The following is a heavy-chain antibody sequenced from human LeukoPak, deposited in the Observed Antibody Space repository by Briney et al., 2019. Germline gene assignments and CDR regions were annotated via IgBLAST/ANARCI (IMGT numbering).Heavy chain of an antibody. CDR2: LWYDGRNK. CDR3: ARDPQHSMDV. J-gene: IGHJ6*02. CDR1: GFTLSSHG. V-gene: IGHV3-33*01. D-gene: IGHD5-18*01. Sequence: GGSLRLSCVASGFTLSSHGMHWVRQAPGKGLEWVAVLWYDGRNKYYADSVKGRFTISRDDSKNTLYLQMNSLRAEDTAVYYCARDPQHSMDVWGQGTTITVSS.